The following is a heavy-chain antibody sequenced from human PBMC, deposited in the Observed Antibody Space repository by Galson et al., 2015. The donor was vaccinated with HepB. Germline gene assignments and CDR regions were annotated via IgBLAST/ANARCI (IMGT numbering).Heavy chain of an antibody. Sequence: LSLTCTVSGGSISSGSYYWSWIRQPAGKGLEWIGRIYTSGSTNYNPSLKSRVTMSVDTSKNQFSLKLSSVTAADTAVYYCARDSPNYYDSRGEGFDYWGQGTLVTVSS. V-gene: IGHV4-61*02. J-gene: IGHJ4*02. CDR1: GGSISSGSYY. CDR3: ARDSPNYYDSRGEGFDY. D-gene: IGHD3-22*01. CDR2: IYTSGST.